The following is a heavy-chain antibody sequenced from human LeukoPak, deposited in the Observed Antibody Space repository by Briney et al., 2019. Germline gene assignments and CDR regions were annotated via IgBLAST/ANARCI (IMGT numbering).Heavy chain of an antibody. Sequence: GGSLRLSCVASGFTFSSYAMNWVRQAPGKGLEWVSGISGSGGSTYYADSVKGRFTISRGNSKNALYLQMNSLRAEDTAVYYCAISTPLRDYYDSTAYGYFQDWGQGTLVTVSS. V-gene: IGHV3-23*01. CDR1: GFTFSSYA. CDR2: ISGSGGST. D-gene: IGHD3-22*01. CDR3: AISTPLRDYYDSTAYGYFQD. J-gene: IGHJ1*01.